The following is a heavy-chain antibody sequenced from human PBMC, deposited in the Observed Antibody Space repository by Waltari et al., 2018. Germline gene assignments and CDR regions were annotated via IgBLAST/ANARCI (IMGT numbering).Heavy chain of an antibody. J-gene: IGHJ6*02. CDR2: INHAGNT. V-gene: IGHV4-34*02. D-gene: IGHD2-8*02. CDR3: ARLEDCTGPGGNCYSGDSFAMDV. CDR1: GGSFSGYY. Sequence: QVQLQQWGAGLLQPSETLSLSCAVYGGSFSGYYWGWIRQPPGKGLEWIGEINHAGNTNYSPSLRGRVTVFVDTSKSQFSLKVHSVTAADTAVYYCARLEDCTGPGGNCYSGDSFAMDVWGQGTTVTVSS.